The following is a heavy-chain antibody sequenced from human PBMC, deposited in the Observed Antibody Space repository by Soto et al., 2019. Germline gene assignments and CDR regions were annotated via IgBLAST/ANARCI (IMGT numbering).Heavy chain of an antibody. CDR3: AKSGYDSNWFDP. J-gene: IGHJ5*02. Sequence: GGSLRLSCAASGFTFSSYGMHWVRQAPGKGLEWVAVISYDGSNKYYADSVKGRFTISRDNSKNTLYLQMNSLRAEDTAVYYCAKSGYDSNWFDPWGQGTLVTVSS. CDR1: GFTFSSYG. CDR2: ISYDGSNK. V-gene: IGHV3-30*18. D-gene: IGHD5-12*01.